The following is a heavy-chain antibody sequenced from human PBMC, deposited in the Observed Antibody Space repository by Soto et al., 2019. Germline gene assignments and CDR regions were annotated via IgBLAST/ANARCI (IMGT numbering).Heavy chain of an antibody. D-gene: IGHD3-3*01. Sequence: GSSLRLSCAACGLNFDDDAMHWVRQSPGKGLEWVSGISWNSGSIDYADSVKGRFTISRDNAKNSLYLQMNSLRAEDTALYYCAQGVVIMANYYYDYGMDVWRQGTAVTVSS. CDR1: GLNFDDDA. V-gene: IGHV3-9*01. CDR3: AQGVVIMANYYYDYGMDV. CDR2: ISWNSGSI. J-gene: IGHJ6*02.